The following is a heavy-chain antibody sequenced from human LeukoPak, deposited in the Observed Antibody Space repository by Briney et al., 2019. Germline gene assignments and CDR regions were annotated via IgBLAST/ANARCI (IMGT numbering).Heavy chain of an antibody. D-gene: IGHD1-26*01. CDR1: GFTFSGYW. J-gene: IGHJ4*02. CDR3: AKGGKWDVTPFDY. CDR2: INHNGNVN. V-gene: IGHV3-7*03. Sequence: GGSLRLSCAASGFTFSGYWMNWARQAPGKGLEWVASINHNGNVNYYVDSVKGRFTISRDNAKNSLYLQMSNLRAEDTAVYYCAKGGKWDVTPFDYWGQGTLVTVSS.